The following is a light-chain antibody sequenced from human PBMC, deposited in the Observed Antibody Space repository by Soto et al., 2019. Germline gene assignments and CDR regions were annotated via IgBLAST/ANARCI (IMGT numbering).Light chain of an antibody. J-gene: IGLJ1*01. V-gene: IGLV1-47*01. CDR2: RNN. Sequence: QAVVTQPPSASGTPGQRVTISCSGSSSNIGSNYVYWYQQLPGTAPKLLIYRNNQRPSGVPDRFSGSKSGTSASLAISGLRSEDEADYYCAAWDYSLSGLVFGTGPKLTVL. CDR1: SSNIGSNY. CDR3: AAWDYSLSGLV.